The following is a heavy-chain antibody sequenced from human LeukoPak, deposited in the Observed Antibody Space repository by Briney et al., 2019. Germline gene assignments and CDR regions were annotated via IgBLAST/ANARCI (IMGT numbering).Heavy chain of an antibody. D-gene: IGHD6-19*01. J-gene: IGHJ4*02. CDR2: IYYSGST. CDR1: GGSISSSIYL. V-gene: IGHV4-39*01. CDR3: ARHRAVAGLFGVNYFDY. Sequence: SDTLSLTCTVSGGSISSSIYLWRWVREPRGEGLESIGSIYYSGSTYYNPSREIRVTISVDTSKHQFSLKLRSVTAADTAVYYSARHRAVAGLFGVNYFDYWGQGTLVTVSS.